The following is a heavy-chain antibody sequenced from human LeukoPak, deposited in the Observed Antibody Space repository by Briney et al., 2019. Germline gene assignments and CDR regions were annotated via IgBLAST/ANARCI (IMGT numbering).Heavy chain of an antibody. CDR1: GFTFSTYA. J-gene: IGHJ3*02. D-gene: IGHD2-15*01. CDR3: ALYCSGGSCHDAFDI. V-gene: IGHV3-30-3*01. CDR2: ISYDGSKR. Sequence: GGSLRLSCAASGFTFSTYAIHWVRQAPGKGLEWVALISYDGSKRFYADSVQGRFTISRDNDKNSLYLQMISLRAEDTAFYYCALYCSGGSCHDAFDIWGQGTMVTVSS.